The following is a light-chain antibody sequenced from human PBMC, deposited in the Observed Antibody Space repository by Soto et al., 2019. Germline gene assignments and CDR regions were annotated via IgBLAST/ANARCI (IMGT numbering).Light chain of an antibody. CDR2: YDD. V-gene: IGLV1-36*01. Sequence: QSVLTQPPSVSEAPRQRVTISCSGSSSSIGNNAVNWYQQLPGQAPKIVIYYDDLLTSGVSDRFSGSKSGISASLAISDLQSDDEADYYCAAWDDSLNAYVFGPGTKLTVL. CDR1: SSSIGNNA. J-gene: IGLJ1*01. CDR3: AAWDDSLNAYV.